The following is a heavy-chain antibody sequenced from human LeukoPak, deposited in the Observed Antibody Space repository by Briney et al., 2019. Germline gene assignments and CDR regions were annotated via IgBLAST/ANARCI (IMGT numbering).Heavy chain of an antibody. V-gene: IGHV3-48*03. CDR1: GFTFSTSE. CDR3: ARGFRHTAMFLDH. CDR2: ISTHGSTT. J-gene: IGHJ4*02. D-gene: IGHD5-18*01. Sequence: GGSLRLSCAASGFTFSTSEMNWVRQAPGRGLEWISCISTHGSTTYYADSVRGRFTIPRDNAENSLYLQMSSLRAEDTAVYYCARGFRHTAMFLDHWGQGNLVTVSS.